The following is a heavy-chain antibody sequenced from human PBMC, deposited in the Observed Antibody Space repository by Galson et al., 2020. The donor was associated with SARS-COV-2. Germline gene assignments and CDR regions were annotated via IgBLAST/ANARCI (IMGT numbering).Heavy chain of an antibody. V-gene: IGHV6-1*01. CDR1: GDCVSNNRVI. J-gene: IGHJ4*02. CDR2: TYYRAKRYS. CDR3: VRAGHGAAAGLFDS. Sequence: SQSLSPTRVLSGDCVSNNRVIWNSIRQSPPRGLEWLGRTYYRAKRYSESAVSLKSRMTVNPDTSNNQFSLQLNSVTPEDTAVYYCVRAGHGAAAGLFDSWGQGTLVTVAS. D-gene: IGHD6-13*01.